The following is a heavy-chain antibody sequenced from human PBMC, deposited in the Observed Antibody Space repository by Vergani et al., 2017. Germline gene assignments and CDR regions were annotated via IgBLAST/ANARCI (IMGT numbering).Heavy chain of an antibody. Sequence: QMQLQESGPGLVKASETLSLTCTVSGDSIISRSYYWGWIRSPPGKGLEWTGSIYNSGNGDSSSSLKSRVTISADTSKNQYSLRLTSVTAADTAVYYCAGGKYYSYRTSHFRGRYFDVWGRGTLVTVPS. J-gene: IGHJ2*01. CDR1: GDSIISRSYY. V-gene: IGHV4-39*01. D-gene: IGHD3-16*01. CDR3: AGGKYYSYRTSHFRGRYFDV. CDR2: IYNSGNG.